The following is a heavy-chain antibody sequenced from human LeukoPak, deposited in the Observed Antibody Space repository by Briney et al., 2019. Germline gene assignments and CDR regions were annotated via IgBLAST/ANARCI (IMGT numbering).Heavy chain of an antibody. Sequence: GGSLSLPCAACAFTFNRYDKLWARQARGKALEWVANIKQDGSDKLYADSVKRRYTIPRHNPEHSLYVQKKRESAEHGAVYHCARDLSLKVVVVAAGGYWGQGTLVTVSS. V-gene: IGHV3-7*01. CDR1: AFTFNRYD. CDR3: ARDLSLKVVVVAAGGY. D-gene: IGHD2-15*01. J-gene: IGHJ4*02. CDR2: IKQDGSDK.